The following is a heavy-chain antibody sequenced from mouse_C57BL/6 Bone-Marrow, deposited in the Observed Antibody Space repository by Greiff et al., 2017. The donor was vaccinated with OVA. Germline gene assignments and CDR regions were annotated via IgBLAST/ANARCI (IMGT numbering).Heavy chain of an antibody. CDR1: GYTFTDYE. V-gene: IGHV1-15*01. Sequence: QVQLQQSGAELVRPGASVTLSCKASGYTFTDYEMHWVKQTPVHGLEWIGAIDPETGGTAYNQKVKGKAILTADKSSITAYMELRSLTSEDTAVYYCTRLGDYAMDYWGQGTSVTVSS. CDR2: IDPETGGT. J-gene: IGHJ4*01. CDR3: TRLGDYAMDY.